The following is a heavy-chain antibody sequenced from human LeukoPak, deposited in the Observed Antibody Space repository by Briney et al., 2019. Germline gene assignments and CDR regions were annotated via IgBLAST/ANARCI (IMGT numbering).Heavy chain of an antibody. CDR2: INHRGSS. CDR3: ARGSSFDGYCSAGACDAGYYDS. V-gene: IGHV4-34*01. CDR1: GESFSAYF. Sequence: SETLSLTCAVYGESFSAYFWNWIRQAPGKPLEYIGEINHRGSSHYNPSLKTRVTLSVDTSKNQFSLKLTSVTAADTAVYFCARGSSFDGYCSAGACDAGYYDSWGQGTPVTVSS. J-gene: IGHJ4*02. D-gene: IGHD2-15*01.